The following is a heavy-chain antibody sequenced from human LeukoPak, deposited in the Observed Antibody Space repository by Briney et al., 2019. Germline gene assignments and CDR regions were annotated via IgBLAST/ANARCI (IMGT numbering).Heavy chain of an antibody. D-gene: IGHD3-16*01. CDR3: ARVVLGRGYYYYYGMDV. Sequence: PGGSLRLSCSAPGFTFSNYAMHWVRQLPGKGLEYVAAIYNNAVGTYYAESVKGRFTISRDNSKNTVFLQMSRLRAEDTAVYYCARVVLGRGYYYYYGMDVWGQGTTVTVSS. CDR1: GFTFSNYA. V-gene: IGHV3-64D*06. J-gene: IGHJ6*02. CDR2: IYNNAVGT.